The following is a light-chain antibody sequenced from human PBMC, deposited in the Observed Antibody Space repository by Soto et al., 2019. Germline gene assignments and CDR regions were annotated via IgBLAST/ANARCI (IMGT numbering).Light chain of an antibody. Sequence: QSALTQPASVSGSPGQSSTISCTGTSSDVGGYNYVSWYQQHPGKAPKLMIYEVSNRPSGVSNRFSGSKSGNTASLTISGLQAEDEADYYCSSYTSSSTPYVFGTGTKVNV. J-gene: IGLJ1*01. CDR3: SSYTSSSTPYV. CDR2: EVS. V-gene: IGLV2-14*01. CDR1: SSDVGGYNY.